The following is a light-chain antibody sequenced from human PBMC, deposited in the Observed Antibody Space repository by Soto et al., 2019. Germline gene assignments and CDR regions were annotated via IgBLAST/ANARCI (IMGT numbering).Light chain of an antibody. CDR1: RSDVGGYNY. CDR2: DVT. V-gene: IGLV2-14*01. CDR3: SSYTSSSTYV. J-gene: IGLJ1*01. Sequence: LTQPASVSGSPGQSISISCTGTRSDVGGYNYVYWHQQHPGKAPKLMIYDVTNRPSGVSDRFSGSKSGNTASLTISGLQVEDEADYYCSSYTSSSTYVFGAGTKVTVL.